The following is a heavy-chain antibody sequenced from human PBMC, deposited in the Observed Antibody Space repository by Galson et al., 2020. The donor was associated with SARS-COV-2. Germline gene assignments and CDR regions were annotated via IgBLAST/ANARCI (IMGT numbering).Heavy chain of an antibody. CDR3: ARGPWGSSWYFGY. D-gene: IGHD6-13*01. CDR1: GYTFTSYG. CDR2: ISAYNGNT. Sequence: ASVQVSCKASGYTFTSYGISWVRQAPGQGLEWMGWISAYNGNTNYAQQLQGRVTMTTATSTSTAYIELRSLRSADTAVYYCARGPWGSSWYFGYWGQGSLVTVAA. V-gene: IGHV1-18*01. J-gene: IGHJ4*02.